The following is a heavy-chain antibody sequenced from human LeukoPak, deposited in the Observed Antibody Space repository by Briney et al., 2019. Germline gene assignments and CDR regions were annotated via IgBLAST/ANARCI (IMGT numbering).Heavy chain of an antibody. J-gene: IGHJ4*02. V-gene: IGHV3-7*01. Sequence: GGSLRLSCAASGFTFSNYWMSWVRQAPGKGLEWVAHINKDGSEKYYVDSVEGRFTISRDNAENSLYLQMSSLRVEDTAVYYCARDKVTYWGQGTLVTVSS. CDR2: INKDGSEK. CDR3: ARDKVTY. CDR1: GFTFSNYW.